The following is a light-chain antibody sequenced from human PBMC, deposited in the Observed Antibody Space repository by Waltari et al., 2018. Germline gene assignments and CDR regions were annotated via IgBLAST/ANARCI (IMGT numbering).Light chain of an antibody. J-gene: IGLJ2*01. V-gene: IGLV2-14*03. CDR2: DVS. Sequence: QSALTQPASVSGSPGQSITISCPRTSSDLGGYDYFPWYQQHPGKAPKVMIYDVSNRPSGVSNRFSGSKSDNTASLTISGLQPEDEADYYCSSYSTSSTVVVFGGGSKLTVL. CDR3: SSYSTSSTVVV. CDR1: SSDLGGYDY.